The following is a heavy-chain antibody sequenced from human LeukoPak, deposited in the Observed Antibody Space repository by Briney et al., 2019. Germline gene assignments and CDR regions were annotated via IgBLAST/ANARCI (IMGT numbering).Heavy chain of an antibody. CDR1: GASIDTSAYN. Sequence: SGTLSLTCSVSGASIDTSAYNWGWIRQPPGKGLEWIGSVYHSGSSYANPSLQSRLTLSIDTSRNQFSLTLKSVTAADSGVYLCAREMLYDSTAYYLWGQGTVVTVSS. CDR2: VYHSGSS. V-gene: IGHV4-39*01. CDR3: AREMLYDSTAYYL. J-gene: IGHJ4*02. D-gene: IGHD3-22*01.